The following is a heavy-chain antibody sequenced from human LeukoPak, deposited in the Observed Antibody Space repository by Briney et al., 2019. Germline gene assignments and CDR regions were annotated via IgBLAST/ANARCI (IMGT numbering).Heavy chain of an antibody. D-gene: IGHD2-15*01. CDR1: GGTFSSYA. V-gene: IGHV1-69*06. CDR2: IIPIFGTA. Sequence: GASVKVSCKASGGTFSSYAISWVRQAPGQGLEWMGGIIPIFGTANYAQKFQGRVTITADKSTSTAYMELSSLRSEDTAVYYCARHRKGYCSGGSCPIVYYYYYMDVWGKGTTVTVSS. CDR3: ARHRKGYCSGGSCPIVYYYYYMDV. J-gene: IGHJ6*03.